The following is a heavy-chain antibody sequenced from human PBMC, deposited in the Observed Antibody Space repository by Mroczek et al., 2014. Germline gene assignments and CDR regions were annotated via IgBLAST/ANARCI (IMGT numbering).Heavy chain of an antibody. D-gene: IGHD3-22*01. CDR3: ATLPNSSGLVGDNHYGMDV. J-gene: IGHJ6*02. Sequence: QVQLQQWGAGLLKPSETLSLTCAVYGGSFSGYYWSWIRQPPGKGLEWIGEINHSGSTNYNPSLKSRVTISVDTSKNQFSLKLSSVTAADTAVYYCATLPNSSGLVGDNHYGMDVWGQGTTVTVSS. CDR1: GGSFSGYY. V-gene: IGHV4-34*01. CDR2: INHSGST.